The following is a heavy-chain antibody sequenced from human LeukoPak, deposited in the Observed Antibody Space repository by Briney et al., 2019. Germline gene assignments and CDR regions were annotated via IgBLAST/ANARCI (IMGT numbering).Heavy chain of an antibody. V-gene: IGHV3-7*01. J-gene: IGHJ4*02. Sequence: GGSLRLSCAASGFTFSSYWMSWVRQAPGKGLEWVANIQHDGSEKYYVDSVKGRFTISRDNAKNSLYLQMNSLRVDDTAVYYCAGIWSAYYPDFVDYWGQGTLVTVSS. CDR3: AGIWSAYYPDFVDY. CDR1: GFTFSSYW. CDR2: IQHDGSEK. D-gene: IGHD3-3*01.